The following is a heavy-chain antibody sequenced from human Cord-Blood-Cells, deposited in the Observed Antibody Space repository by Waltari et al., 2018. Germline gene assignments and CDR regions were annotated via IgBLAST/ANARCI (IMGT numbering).Heavy chain of an antibody. V-gene: IGHV4-38-2*01. Sequence: QVQLQESGPGLVKPSETLSLTCAVSGYSISSGYYWGWIRQPPGKGLEWIGSIYHSGSTYYNPSLKSRVTISVDTSKNQFSLKLSSVTAADTAVYYCAKARVVGAPTGGFDLWGRGTLVTVSS. CDR2: IYHSGST. CDR3: AKARVVGAPTGGFDL. CDR1: GYSISSGYY. D-gene: IGHD2-8*02. J-gene: IGHJ2*01.